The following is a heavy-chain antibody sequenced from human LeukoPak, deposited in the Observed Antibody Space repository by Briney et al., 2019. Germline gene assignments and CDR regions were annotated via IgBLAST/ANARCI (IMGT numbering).Heavy chain of an antibody. CDR1: GFTFDGYG. CDR2: INWNGGST. D-gene: IGHD3-9*01. V-gene: IGHV3-20*04. Sequence: GGSLRLSCAASGFTFDGYGMSWFRQAPGKGLEWVSGINWNGGSTGYADSVKGRFTISRDNAKNSLYLQMNSLRAEDTALYYCALHLNYDILTGYWYWGQGTLVTVSS. J-gene: IGHJ4*02. CDR3: ALHLNYDILTGYWY.